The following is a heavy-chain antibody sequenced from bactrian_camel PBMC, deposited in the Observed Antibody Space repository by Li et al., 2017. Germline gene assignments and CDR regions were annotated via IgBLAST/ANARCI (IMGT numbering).Heavy chain of an antibody. CDR2: IASDSSVK. J-gene: IGHJ6*01. CDR3: ARDVVGSWSYGGY. CDR1: GFTFANYY. Sequence: VQLVESGGALVQPGGSLTLSCAASGFTFANYYMSWVRQAPGKGLEWVSSIASDSSVKWYQDSAKGRSTISRDNAKNTVYLQMNSLKPEDTAVYYCARDVVGSWSYGGYWGQGTQVTVS. D-gene: IGHD2*01. V-gene: IGHV3-2*01.